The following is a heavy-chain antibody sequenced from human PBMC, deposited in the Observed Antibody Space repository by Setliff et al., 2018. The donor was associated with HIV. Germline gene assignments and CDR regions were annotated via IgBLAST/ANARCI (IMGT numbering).Heavy chain of an antibody. CDR2: IYYSGTT. Sequence: PSETLSLTCTVSGGSISTGGFYWTWIRHHPGKGLEWLGYIYYSGTTYYNPSLKSRLSFSLDTSKMQFSLKLGSVTAADTAVYYCARTMLRGVLALDSWGQGTVVTVSS. J-gene: IGHJ4*02. V-gene: IGHV4-31*03. D-gene: IGHD3-10*01. CDR3: ARTMLRGVLALDS. CDR1: GGSISTGGFY.